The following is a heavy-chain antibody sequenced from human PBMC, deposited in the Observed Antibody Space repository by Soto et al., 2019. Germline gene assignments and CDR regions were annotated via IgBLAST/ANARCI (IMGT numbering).Heavy chain of an antibody. J-gene: IGHJ4*02. CDR2: ISYDGSNK. Sequence: PGGSLRLSCAASGFTFSSYGMHWVRQAPGKGLEWVAVISYDGSNKYYADSVKGRFTISRDNSKNTLYLQMNSLRAEDTAVYYCAKDRAVATIWYYFDYWGQGTLVTVSS. CDR3: AKDRAVATIWYYFDY. D-gene: IGHD5-12*01. CDR1: GFTFSSYG. V-gene: IGHV3-30*18.